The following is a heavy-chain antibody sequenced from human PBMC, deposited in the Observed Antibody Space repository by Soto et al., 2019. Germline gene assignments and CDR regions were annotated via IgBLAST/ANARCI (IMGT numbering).Heavy chain of an antibody. J-gene: IGHJ4*02. D-gene: IGHD6-19*01. CDR2: ISYDGSNK. V-gene: IGHV3-30-3*01. Sequence: GGSLRLSCAASGFTFSSYAMHWVRQAPGKGLEWVAVISYDGSNKYYADSVKGRFTISRDNSKNTLYLQMNSLRAEDKAVYYCASLVAVADGDAIDYWGQGTLVTVSS. CDR3: ASLVAVADGDAIDY. CDR1: GFTFSSYA.